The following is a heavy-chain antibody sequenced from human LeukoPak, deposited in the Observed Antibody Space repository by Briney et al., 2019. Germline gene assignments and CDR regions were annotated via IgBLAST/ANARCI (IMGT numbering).Heavy chain of an antibody. CDR3: ARHPDNDFWSGYEDY. Sequence: PSETLSLTCAVYGGSFSGYYWSWIRQPPGKGLEWIGEINHSGSTNYNPSLKSRVTISVDTSKNQFSLKLSSVTAADTAVYYCARHPDNDFWSGYEDYWGQGTLVTVSS. J-gene: IGHJ4*02. D-gene: IGHD3-3*01. CDR2: INHSGST. CDR1: GGSFSGYY. V-gene: IGHV4-34*01.